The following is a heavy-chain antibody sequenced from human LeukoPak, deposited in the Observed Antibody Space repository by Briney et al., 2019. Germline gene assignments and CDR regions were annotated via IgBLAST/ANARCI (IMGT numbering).Heavy chain of an antibody. J-gene: IGHJ6*03. V-gene: IGHV4-4*09. Sequence: PSETLSLTCTVSGGSISSYYWSWIRQPPGQGLEWIGYIYTSGSTNYNPSLKSRVTISVDTSKNQFSLKLSSVTAADTAVYYCARQNSGYYYMDVWGKGTTVTVSS. CDR1: GGSISSYY. CDR2: IYTSGST. CDR3: ARQNSGYYYMDV. D-gene: IGHD3-10*01.